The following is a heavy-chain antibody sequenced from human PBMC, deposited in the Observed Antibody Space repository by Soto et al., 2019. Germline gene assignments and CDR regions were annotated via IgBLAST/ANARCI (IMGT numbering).Heavy chain of an antibody. CDR3: ASQSGSYSSSWYSFDY. CDR1: GGSITGGSISSTTYY. V-gene: IGHV4-39*01. Sequence: SETLSLTCTVSGGSITGGSISSTTYYWGWMRQPPGKGLEWIASFFIGGNTYYNPSLKSRVTTSVDTSKNQFSLKLSSVTAADTAVYYCASQSGSYSSSWYSFDYWGQGTLVTVSS. D-gene: IGHD6-13*01. J-gene: IGHJ4*02. CDR2: FFIGGNT.